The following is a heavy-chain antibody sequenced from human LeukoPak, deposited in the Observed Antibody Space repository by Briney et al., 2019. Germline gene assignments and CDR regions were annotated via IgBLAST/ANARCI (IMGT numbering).Heavy chain of an antibody. CDR2: ISNDGSNK. CDR1: GFTFSSYG. Sequence: GGSLTLSCAASGFTFSSYGMHWVRPAPGKGLEWVAVISNDGSNKYYADSVKGRFTISRDNSKNTLYLQRNSLRAEDTAVYYCAKDHPTNDYGDYYFDYWGQGTLVTVSS. CDR3: AKDHPTNDYGDYYFDY. D-gene: IGHD4-17*01. J-gene: IGHJ4*02. V-gene: IGHV3-30*18.